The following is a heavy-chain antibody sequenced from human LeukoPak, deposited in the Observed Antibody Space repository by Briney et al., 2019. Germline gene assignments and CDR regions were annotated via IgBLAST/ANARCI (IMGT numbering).Heavy chain of an antibody. V-gene: IGHV4-61*01. CDR1: GGSVSSGSYY. D-gene: IGHD6-19*01. CDR2: IYYSGST. Sequence: SETLSLTCTVSGGSVSSGSYYWSWIRQPPGKGLEWIGYIYYSGSTNYNPSLKSRVTISVDTSKNQFSLKLSSVTAADTAVYYCAREVVSGSGWTLFDYWGQGTLVTVSS. CDR3: AREVVSGSGWTLFDY. J-gene: IGHJ4*02.